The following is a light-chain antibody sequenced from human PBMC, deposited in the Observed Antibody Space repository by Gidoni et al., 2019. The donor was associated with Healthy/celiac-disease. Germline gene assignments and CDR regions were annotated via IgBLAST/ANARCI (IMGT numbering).Light chain of an antibody. CDR3: QQYYSTPPFT. Sequence: DIVMPQAPASLAVSLGERATINCKSSQSVFYSSNNKNYIAWYQQKPGQPPKLLIYLASTRESGVPDRFSGGGSGTDFTLTISSLQTEDVAVYYCQQYYSTPPFTFGPGTKVDIK. CDR1: QSVFYSSNNKNY. V-gene: IGKV4-1*01. CDR2: LAS. J-gene: IGKJ3*01.